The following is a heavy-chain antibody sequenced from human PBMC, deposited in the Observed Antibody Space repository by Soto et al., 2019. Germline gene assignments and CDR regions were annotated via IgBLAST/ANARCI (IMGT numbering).Heavy chain of an antibody. D-gene: IGHD5-12*01. J-gene: IGHJ6*02. CDR1: GGSFSGYY. V-gene: IGHV4-34*01. CDR3: ARGVCYSGYDSGVYYYDGMDV. CDR2: INHSGST. Sequence: SETLSLTCAVYGGSFSGYYWSWIRQPPGKGLEWIGEINHSGSTNYNPSLKSRVTISVDTSKNQFSLKLSSVTAADTAVYYCARGVCYSGYDSGVYYYDGMDVWGQGTTVTVSS.